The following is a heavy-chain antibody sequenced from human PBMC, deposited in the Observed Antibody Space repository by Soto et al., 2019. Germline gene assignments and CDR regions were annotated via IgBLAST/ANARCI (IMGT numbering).Heavy chain of an antibody. CDR1: GYTFTTDG. CDR2: ISGYNGNT. CDR3: ARGGGWLHEFAEYLHH. D-gene: IGHD6-19*01. V-gene: IGHV1-18*01. J-gene: IGHJ1*01. Sequence: QVQLVQSGAEVKKPGASVKVSCKASGYTFTTDGITWVRQAPGQGLEWMGWISGYNGNTNYAQNIQGRVTMTTATPTSTAYMELRSLRSDDTDVDYCARGGGWLHEFAEYLHHGGQGTLVTVSS.